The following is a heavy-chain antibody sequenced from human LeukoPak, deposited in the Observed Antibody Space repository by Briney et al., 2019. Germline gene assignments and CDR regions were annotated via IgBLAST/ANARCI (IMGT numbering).Heavy chain of an antibody. Sequence: ASVKVSCKASGYTFTSYGISWVRQAPGQGLEWMGWISAYNGNTNYAQKLQGRVTMTTDTSTSTAYMELRSLRSDDTAVYYCARDLTTGGYYYGMDVWGQGTTVTVSS. J-gene: IGHJ6*02. CDR3: ARDLTTGGYYYGMDV. CDR2: ISAYNGNT. V-gene: IGHV1-18*01. CDR1: GYTFTSYG. D-gene: IGHD1-1*01.